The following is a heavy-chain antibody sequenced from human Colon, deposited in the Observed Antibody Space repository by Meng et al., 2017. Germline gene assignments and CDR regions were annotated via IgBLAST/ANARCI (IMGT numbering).Heavy chain of an antibody. V-gene: IGHV3-48*03. J-gene: IGHJ6*02. CDR2: IDSRGTSK. Sequence: GESLKISCADSGFTLSSYEMNWVRQAPGKGLEWVSIIDSRGTSKYYADSVKGRFTVSRDDGKNSLDLHINSLRAEDTGLYYCARVGHDISAYLYYFAMDVWGQGTTVTVSS. D-gene: IGHD3-22*01. CDR1: GFTLSSYE. CDR3: ARVGHDISAYLYYFAMDV.